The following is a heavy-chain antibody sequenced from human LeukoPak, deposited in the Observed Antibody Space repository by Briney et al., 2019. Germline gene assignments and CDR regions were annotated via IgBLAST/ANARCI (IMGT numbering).Heavy chain of an antibody. V-gene: IGHV2-70*11. CDR2: IDWDDDK. D-gene: IGHD1-26*01. Sequence: SGPTLVNPTQTLTLTCTFSGFSLSTSGMCVSWVRQPPGKALEWLARIDWDDDKYYSTSLKIRLTISKDTSKNQVVLTMTNMDPVDTATYYCARIRGLGTYYDYWDQGTLVTVSS. CDR3: ARIRGLGTYYDY. CDR1: GFSLSTSGMC. J-gene: IGHJ4*02.